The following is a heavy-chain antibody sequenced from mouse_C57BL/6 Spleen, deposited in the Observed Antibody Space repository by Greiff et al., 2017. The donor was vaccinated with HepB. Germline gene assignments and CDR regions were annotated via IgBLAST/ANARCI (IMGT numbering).Heavy chain of an antibody. CDR2: ILPGSGST. D-gene: IGHD2-3*01. CDR3: ARPPIDGYFVRSWFAY. Sequence: VQLLQSGAELMKPGASVKLSCKATGYTFTGYWIEWVKQRPGNGLEWIGEILPGSGSTNYNEKFKGKVTFTADTSSNTTYMQNSSLTTDDSAILYYARPPIDGYFVRSWFAYWGQGTLVTVSA. V-gene: IGHV1-9*01. J-gene: IGHJ3*01. CDR1: GYTFTGYW.